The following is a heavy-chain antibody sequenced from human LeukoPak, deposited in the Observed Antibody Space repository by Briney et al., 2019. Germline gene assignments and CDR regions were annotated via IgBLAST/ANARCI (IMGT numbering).Heavy chain of an antibody. CDR3: ARVAAAAGTYYYYYMDV. D-gene: IGHD6-13*01. Sequence: GGSLRLSCAASGFTFSSYWMSWVRQAPGKGLEWVANIKQDGSEKYYVDSVKGRFTISRDNAKSSLYLQMNSLRAEDTAVYYCARVAAAAGTYYYYYMDVWGKGTTVTVSS. CDR2: IKQDGSEK. J-gene: IGHJ6*03. CDR1: GFTFSSYW. V-gene: IGHV3-7*01.